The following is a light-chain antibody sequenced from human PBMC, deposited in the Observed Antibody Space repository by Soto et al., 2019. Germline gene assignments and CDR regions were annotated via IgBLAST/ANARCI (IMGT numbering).Light chain of an antibody. V-gene: IGLV1-40*01. CDR1: SSNIGKGYD. J-gene: IGLJ3*02. CDR3: QSYDSSLSGWV. Sequence: QSVLTQPPSVSGAPGQRVTISCTGSSSNIGKGYDVHWYQQLPGTAPKLLISGNSNRPSGVPDRFSGSKSGTSASLAITGLQAEDEADYYCQSYDSSLSGWVFGGGTQLTVL. CDR2: GNS.